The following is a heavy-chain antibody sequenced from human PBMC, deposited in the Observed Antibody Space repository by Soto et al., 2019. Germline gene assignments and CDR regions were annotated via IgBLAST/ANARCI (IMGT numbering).Heavy chain of an antibody. CDR1: GGTFSSYA. CDR2: IIPIFGTA. CDR3: ARGLGQHLVPGDDAFDI. Sequence: QVQLVQSGAEVKNPGSSVKVSCKASGGTFSSYAISWVRQAPGQGLEWMGGIIPIFGTAHYAQKFQGRGTITAEESSSRAYMELRRMRSEDTAVYYCARGLGQHLVPGDDAFDIWGQGTIVTVSS. D-gene: IGHD6-13*01. J-gene: IGHJ3*02. V-gene: IGHV1-69*01.